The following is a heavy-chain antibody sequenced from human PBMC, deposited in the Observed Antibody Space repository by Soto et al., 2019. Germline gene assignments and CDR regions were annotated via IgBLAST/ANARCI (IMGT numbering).Heavy chain of an antibody. J-gene: IGHJ4*02. Sequence: VGSLRLSCAASGFTFSTYAMAWVRQAPGKGLEWVSTLSGSGSGTFYADSVKGRFTISRDNSKNTLYLQTNSLRAEDTAIYYCAKDSGFYYDSSVYYGFFDSWGQGTLVTVSS. CDR2: LSGSGSGT. D-gene: IGHD3-22*01. CDR3: AKDSGFYYDSSVYYGFFDS. CDR1: GFTFSTYA. V-gene: IGHV3-23*01.